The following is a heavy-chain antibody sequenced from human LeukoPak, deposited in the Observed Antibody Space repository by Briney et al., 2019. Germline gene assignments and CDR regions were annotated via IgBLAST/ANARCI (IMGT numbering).Heavy chain of an antibody. J-gene: IGHJ4*02. CDR1: GFTFSSYA. Sequence: GGSLRLSCAASGFTFSSYAMSWVRQAPGKGLEWVSAISGSGGSTYYADSVKGRFTISRDNSKNTLYLQMNSLRDEDTAVYYCEGHNYGGPFDYWGLGTLVTVSS. CDR2: ISGSGGST. CDR3: EGHNYGGPFDY. V-gene: IGHV3-23*01. D-gene: IGHD4/OR15-4a*01.